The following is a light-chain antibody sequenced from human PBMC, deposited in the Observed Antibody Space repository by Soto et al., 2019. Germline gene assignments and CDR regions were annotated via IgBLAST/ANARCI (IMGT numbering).Light chain of an antibody. CDR1: QSVGIY. J-gene: IGKJ2*01. CDR2: DSS. V-gene: IGKV3-11*01. CDR3: QQRGNWPLYT. Sequence: EIVLTQSPGTLSLSPGERATLSCRASQSVGIYLAWYQHKPGQAPRLVMYDSSDRATGIPARFSGSGSGTDFTLTISSLEPEDSAVYYCQQRGNWPLYTFGQGTKLEIK.